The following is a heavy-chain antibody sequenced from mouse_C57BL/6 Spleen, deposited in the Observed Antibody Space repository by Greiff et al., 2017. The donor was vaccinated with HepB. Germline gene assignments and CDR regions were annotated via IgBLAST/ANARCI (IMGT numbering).Heavy chain of an antibody. D-gene: IGHD1-1*01. CDR3: ARKGNYYGSSYYYAMDY. J-gene: IGHJ4*01. CDR1: GYTFTSYW. CDR2: IHPNSGST. V-gene: IGHV1-64*01. Sequence: VQLQQPGAELVKPGASVKLSCKASGYTFTSYWMHWVKQRPGQGLEWIGMIHPNSGSTNYNEKFKSKATLTVDKSSSTAYRQLSSLTSEDSAVYYCARKGNYYGSSYYYAMDYWGQGTSVTVSS.